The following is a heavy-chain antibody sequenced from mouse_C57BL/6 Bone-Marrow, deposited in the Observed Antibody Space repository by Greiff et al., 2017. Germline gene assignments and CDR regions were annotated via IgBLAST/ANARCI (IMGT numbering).Heavy chain of an antibody. CDR3: ARSISRFAY. D-gene: IGHD2-4*01. CDR2: IYPRVGST. Sequence: LVEPGPELVKPGASVKLSCKASGYTFPSYDLTWVKQRPGRGLGGIGWIYPRVGSTKYNEKFKGKATLTVDTSSSTAYMGLHSLASEDSAVYFCARSISRFAYWGQGTLVTVSA. V-gene: IGHV1-85*01. J-gene: IGHJ3*01. CDR1: GYTFPSYD.